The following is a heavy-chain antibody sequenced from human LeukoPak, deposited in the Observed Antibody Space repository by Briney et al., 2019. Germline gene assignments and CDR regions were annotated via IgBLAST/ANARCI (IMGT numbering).Heavy chain of an antibody. D-gene: IGHD5-24*01. V-gene: IGHV1-2*04. CDR2: INPNSGGT. CDR1: GYTFTGYY. CDR3: ARAEITSDGYNSAFDI. J-gene: IGHJ3*02. Sequence: GASVKVSCKASGYTFTGYYMHWVRQAPGQGLEWMGWINPNSGGTNYAQKFQGWVTMTRDTSISTAYMELSRLRSDDTAVYYCARAEITSDGYNSAFDIWGLGTMVTVSS.